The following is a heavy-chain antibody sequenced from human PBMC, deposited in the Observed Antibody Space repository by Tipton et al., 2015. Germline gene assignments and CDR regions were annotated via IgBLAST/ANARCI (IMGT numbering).Heavy chain of an antibody. CDR2: ISPSSSYI. CDR3: ARGDWGSSGQAY. J-gene: IGHJ4*02. D-gene: IGHD3-22*01. CDR1: GFTFSYCT. Sequence: LSLTCAASGFTFSYCTMNWVRQAPGKGLEWVSSISPSSSYINYADSLKGRFTISRDNAKNSLYLQMNSLRAEDTAVYFCARGDWGSSGQAYWGQGTLVTVSS. V-gene: IGHV3-21*01.